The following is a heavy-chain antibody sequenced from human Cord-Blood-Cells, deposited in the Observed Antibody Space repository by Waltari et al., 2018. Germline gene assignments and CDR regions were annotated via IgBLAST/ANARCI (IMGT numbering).Heavy chain of an antibody. CDR2: ISYDGSNK. V-gene: IGHV3-30*04. J-gene: IGHJ4*02. D-gene: IGHD3-10*01. CDR3: ARGGDYGSGSYSNFDY. CDR1: GFTFSSSA. Sequence: QVQLVESGGGVVQPGRSLRLSCAASGFTFSSSAMHWVRQAPGKGLEWVAVISYDGSNKYYADSVKGRFTISRDNSKNTLYLQMNSLRAEDTAVYYCARGGDYGSGSYSNFDYWGQGTLVTVSS.